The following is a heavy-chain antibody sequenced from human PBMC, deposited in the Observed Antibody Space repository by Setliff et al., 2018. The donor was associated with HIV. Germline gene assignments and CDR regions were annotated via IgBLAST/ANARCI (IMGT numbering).Heavy chain of an antibody. CDR3: ARATFEQLGNFDY. CDR1: GGSISYYY. CDR2: VYYSGST. D-gene: IGHD6-6*01. V-gene: IGHV4-59*08. J-gene: IGHJ4*02. Sequence: KASETLSLTCTVSGGSISYYYWSWIRQPPGKGLEWIGYVYYSGSTNYNPSLKSRVTMSVDTSKNQFSLKLSSVTAADTAVYYCARATFEQLGNFDYWGQGTLVTVS.